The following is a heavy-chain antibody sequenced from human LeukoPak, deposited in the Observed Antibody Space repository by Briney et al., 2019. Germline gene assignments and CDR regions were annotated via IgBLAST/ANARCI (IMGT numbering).Heavy chain of an antibody. V-gene: IGHV4-39*01. CDR3: ARHGPTRKQWLVGYYFDY. Sequence: SETLSLTCTVSGGSISSSTYYWGCIRQPPGKGLEWIGSYTGSTDYNPSLKSRVVISVDASKSQISLRLSSVTAADTAVYYCARHGPTRKQWLVGYYFDYWGQGTLVTVSS. J-gene: IGHJ4*02. CDR1: GGSISSSTYY. D-gene: IGHD6-19*01. CDR2: YTGST.